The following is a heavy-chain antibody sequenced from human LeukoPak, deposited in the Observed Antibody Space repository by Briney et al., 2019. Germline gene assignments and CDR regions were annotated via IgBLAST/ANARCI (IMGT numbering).Heavy chain of an antibody. CDR3: ARDVGDYYDSSGHLDY. CDR2: IISSSSTI. CDR1: GFTFSSYS. D-gene: IGHD3-22*01. J-gene: IGHJ4*02. V-gene: IGHV3-48*02. Sequence: GGSLRLSCAASGFTFSSYSMNWVRQAPGKGLEWVSYIISSSSTIYYADSVKGRFTISRDNAKNSLYLQMNSLRDEDTAVYYCARDVGDYYDSSGHLDYWGQGTLVTVSS.